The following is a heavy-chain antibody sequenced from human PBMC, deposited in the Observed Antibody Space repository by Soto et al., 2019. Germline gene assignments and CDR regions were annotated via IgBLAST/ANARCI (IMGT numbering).Heavy chain of an antibody. CDR1: GESFSGYY. Sequence: QVQLQQWGAGLLKPSETLSLTCAVYGESFSGYYWSWIRQPPGKGLEWIGEINHSGSTNYNPSLKSRVTISVDTSKNQFSLKLSSGTAADTAVYYCARSYGSSWYMTFDYWGQGTLVTVSS. V-gene: IGHV4-34*01. CDR2: INHSGST. CDR3: ARSYGSSWYMTFDY. D-gene: IGHD6-13*01. J-gene: IGHJ4*02.